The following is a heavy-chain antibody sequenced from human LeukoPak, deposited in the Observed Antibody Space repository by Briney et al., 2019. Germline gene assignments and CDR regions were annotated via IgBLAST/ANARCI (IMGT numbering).Heavy chain of an antibody. Sequence: GESLKILCRGSGYIITTYWIGWVRQMPPKGLDWMGIIYPGDSDTRYSPSFRGQVTISADKSINTAYLQWSGLKASDTAMYYCARRGYSYSDFDFWGQGTLVTVSS. CDR3: ARRGYSYSDFDF. V-gene: IGHV5-51*01. D-gene: IGHD5-18*01. CDR2: IYPGDSDT. CDR1: GYIITTYW. J-gene: IGHJ4*02.